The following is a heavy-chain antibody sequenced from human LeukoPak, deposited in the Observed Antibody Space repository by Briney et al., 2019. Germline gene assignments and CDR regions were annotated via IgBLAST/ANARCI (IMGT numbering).Heavy chain of an antibody. Sequence: PSETLSLTCTVSGGSIGTYYWTWIRQPPGKGLEWIGYIFYSGSTNYNPSLKSRVTISVGTSKNQFSLKLSSVTAADTAVYYCARTELYNWFDPWGQGTLVTVSS. V-gene: IGHV4-59*12. J-gene: IGHJ5*02. D-gene: IGHD1-1*01. CDR3: ARTELYNWFDP. CDR1: GGSIGTYY. CDR2: IFYSGST.